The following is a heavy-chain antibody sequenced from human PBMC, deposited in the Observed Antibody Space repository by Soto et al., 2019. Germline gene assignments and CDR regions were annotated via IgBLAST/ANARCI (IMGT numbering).Heavy chain of an antibody. V-gene: IGHV3-30*18. Sequence: PGGSLRLSCAASGFTFSSYGMHWVRQAPGKGLEWVAVISYDGSNKYYADSVKGRFTISRDNSKNTLYLQMNSLRAEDTAVYYCAKDRSHKPKSYYGMDVWGQGTTVTVSS. CDR1: GFTFSSYG. CDR3: AKDRSHKPKSYYGMDV. J-gene: IGHJ6*02. CDR2: ISYDGSNK.